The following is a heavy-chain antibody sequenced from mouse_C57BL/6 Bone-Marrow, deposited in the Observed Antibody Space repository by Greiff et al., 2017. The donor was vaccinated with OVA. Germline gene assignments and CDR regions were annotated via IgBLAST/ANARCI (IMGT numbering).Heavy chain of an antibody. CDR2: ISDGGSYT. CDR3: ARALHLGY. J-gene: IGHJ2*01. Sequence: EVQLVESGGGLVKPGGSLKLSCAASGFTFSSYAMSWVRQTPEKRLEWVATISDGGSYTYYPDNVKGRFTISRDNAKNNLYLQMSHLKSEDTAMYYCARALHLGYWGQGTTLTVSS. V-gene: IGHV5-4*01. CDR1: GFTFSSYA.